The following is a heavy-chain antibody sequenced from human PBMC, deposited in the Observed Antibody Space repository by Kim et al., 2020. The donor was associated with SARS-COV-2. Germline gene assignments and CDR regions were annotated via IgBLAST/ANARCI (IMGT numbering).Heavy chain of an antibody. J-gene: IGHJ3*02. V-gene: IGHV3-9*01. Sequence: GGSLRLSCAASGFTFGDYAMHWVRQAPGKGLEWVSGISWNSGSIGYADSVKGRFTISRDNAKNSLYLQMNSLRAEDTALYYCAKGESGVFAIGFDIWGQGKMVTVSS. D-gene: IGHD2-21*01. CDR2: ISWNSGSI. CDR3: AKGESGVFAIGFDI. CDR1: GFTFGDYA.